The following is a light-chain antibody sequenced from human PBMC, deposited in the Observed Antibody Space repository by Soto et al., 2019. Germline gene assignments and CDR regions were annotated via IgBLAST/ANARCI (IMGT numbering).Light chain of an antibody. CDR2: DVR. CDR3: SSYTPLSTYG. CDR1: SSDVGGYNY. Sequence: QSVLTQPASVSGAPGQSITISCTGTSSDVGGYNYVSWYQQHPGKAPKLMIYDVRNRPSGVSNRFSGSKSVNTASLIISGLQVEEEADYYCSSYTPLSTYGSGTGTRVTIL. V-gene: IGLV2-14*01. J-gene: IGLJ1*01.